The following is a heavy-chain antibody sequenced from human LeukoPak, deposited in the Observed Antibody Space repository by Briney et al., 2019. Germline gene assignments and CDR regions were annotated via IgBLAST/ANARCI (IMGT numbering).Heavy chain of an antibody. V-gene: IGHV4-4*09. J-gene: IGHJ5*02. D-gene: IGHD2-15*01. CDR2: IYTSGST. CDR3: ARHGLPAVVVVAATDNWFDP. CDR1: GGSISSYY. Sequence: PSETLSLTCTVSGGSISSYYWSWIRQPPGKGLEWIGYIYTSGSTNYNPSLKSRVTISVDTSKNQFSLKLSSVTAADTAVYYCARHGLPAVVVVAATDNWFDPWGQGTLVTVSS.